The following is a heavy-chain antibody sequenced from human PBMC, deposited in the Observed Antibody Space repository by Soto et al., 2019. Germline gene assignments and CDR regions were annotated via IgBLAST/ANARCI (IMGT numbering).Heavy chain of an antibody. D-gene: IGHD3-16*01. CDR1: GFSFSTYW. CDR2: MNQDGSDK. J-gene: IGHJ5*02. Sequence: EVQLVESGGDLVQPGGSLRLSCAAPGFSFSTYWMSWVRQAPGKGLEWVAHMNQDGSDKYYVDSVKGRFTISRDNTKKSLFLQMNILRAEDTAVYYCLRDGGLTWGQGTLVTVSS. V-gene: IGHV3-7*04. CDR3: LRDGGLT.